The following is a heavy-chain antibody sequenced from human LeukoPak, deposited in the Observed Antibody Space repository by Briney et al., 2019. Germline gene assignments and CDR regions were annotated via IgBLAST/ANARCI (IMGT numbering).Heavy chain of an antibody. D-gene: IGHD4-23*01. Sequence: SETLSLTCDVYNASFGPYYWSWLRQSPGKGLEYIGEVNYRGDGNYNPSLKSRVTISVDKSKNQFSLKLSSVTAADTAVYYCAADGYGGIHWGQGILVTVSS. J-gene: IGHJ4*02. CDR2: VNYRGDG. CDR3: AADGYGGIH. CDR1: NASFGPYY. V-gene: IGHV4-34*01.